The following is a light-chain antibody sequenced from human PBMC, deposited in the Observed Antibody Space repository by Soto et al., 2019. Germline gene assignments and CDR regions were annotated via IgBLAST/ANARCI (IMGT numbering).Light chain of an antibody. V-gene: IGKV1-5*01. CDR2: DAS. J-gene: IGKJ1*01. CDR3: QQYNSHPRT. Sequence: DVKVTQYHSTLSASVGDRVTITCRASHSINSWLAWYQQKPGQAPKLLIYDASSLESGVPSRFSGSGSGTEFTLTISSLEPDDFATYYCQQYNSHPRTSGQGTKVDIK. CDR1: HSINSW.